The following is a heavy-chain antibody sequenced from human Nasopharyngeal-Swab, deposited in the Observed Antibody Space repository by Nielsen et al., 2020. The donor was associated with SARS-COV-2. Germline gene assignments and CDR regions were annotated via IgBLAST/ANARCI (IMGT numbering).Heavy chain of an antibody. J-gene: IGHJ4*02. CDR2: ISSGETTI. CDR3: TRDRVAGSLYGEFDF. V-gene: IGHV3-48*03. Sequence: GSLRLSCVASGFTFSNYEMNWVRQAPGKGLEWVSFISSGETTIQYADSVKDRFTISRDDAKNSLFLQMNSLRAEDTAVYYCTRDRVAGSLYGEFDFWGQGTLVTVSS. CDR1: GFTFSNYE. D-gene: IGHD6-19*01.